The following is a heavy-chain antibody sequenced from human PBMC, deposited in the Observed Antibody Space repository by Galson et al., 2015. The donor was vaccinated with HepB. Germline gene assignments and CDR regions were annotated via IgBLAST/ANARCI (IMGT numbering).Heavy chain of an antibody. D-gene: IGHD6-19*01. CDR2: IYYTGST. V-gene: IGHV4-59*08. CDR1: GGSISSYY. Sequence: ETLSLTCAVSGGSISSYYWSWIRQPPGKGLEWIGYIYYTGSTNYNPSLKSRVTISLDTSKNEFSLRLSSVTAADTAVYYCASGRSGWYIFDYWGQGTLVTVSS. CDR3: ASGRSGWYIFDY. J-gene: IGHJ4*02.